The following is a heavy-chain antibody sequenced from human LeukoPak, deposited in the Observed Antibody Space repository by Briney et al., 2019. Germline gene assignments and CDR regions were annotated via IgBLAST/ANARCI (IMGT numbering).Heavy chain of an antibody. J-gene: IGHJ4*02. Sequence: ASVKVSCKVSGYTLTELSMHWVRQAPGKGLEWMGGFDPEDGETIYAQKFQGRVTMTEDTSTDTAYMELSSQRSEDTAVYYCARVAGIVYYFDYWGQGTLVTVSS. D-gene: IGHD2-15*01. V-gene: IGHV1-24*01. CDR3: ARVAGIVYYFDY. CDR1: GYTLTELS. CDR2: FDPEDGET.